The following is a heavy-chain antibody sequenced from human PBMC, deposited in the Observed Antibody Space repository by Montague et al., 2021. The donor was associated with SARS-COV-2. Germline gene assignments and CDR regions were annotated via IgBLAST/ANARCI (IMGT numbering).Heavy chain of an antibody. Sequence: SLRLSCAASGFTFNYYAMSWVRQAPGKGLEWVSAISGSGGGTCYADSVKGRFAISRDNSKNTLYLQMNTLRAEDTAVYYCAKRQTNTAMDLFDYWGQGTLVTVSS. CDR2: ISGSGGGT. J-gene: IGHJ4*02. V-gene: IGHV3-23*01. D-gene: IGHD5-18*01. CDR3: AKRQTNTAMDLFDY. CDR1: GFTFNYYA.